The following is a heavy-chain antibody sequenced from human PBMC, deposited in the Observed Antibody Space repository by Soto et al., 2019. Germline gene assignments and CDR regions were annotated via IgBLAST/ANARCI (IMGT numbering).Heavy chain of an antibody. J-gene: IGHJ5*02. CDR2: FYSSGSI. V-gene: IGHV4-31*03. Sequence: SETLSLTYFVSGYSITSGGCYWSWIRHHPGKGLEWIGSFYSSGSIIYNPSLRSRVSISGDTSSNQFSMSLTSVTAADTARYYCARMYSSGSGWFHPWGQGTLVNVS. CDR3: ARMYSSGSGWFHP. D-gene: IGHD6-19*01. CDR1: GYSITSGGCY.